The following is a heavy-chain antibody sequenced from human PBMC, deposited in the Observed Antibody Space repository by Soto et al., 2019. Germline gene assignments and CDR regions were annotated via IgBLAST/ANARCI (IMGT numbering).Heavy chain of an antibody. D-gene: IGHD5-12*01. J-gene: IGHJ6*02. V-gene: IGHV6-1*01. Sequence: PSQTLSLTCAISGDSVSSNSAAWNWIRQSPSGGLEWLGRTYYRSKWSSDYPVSVEGRITINPDTSRNQVSLHLRSVTPEDTAVYYCARASGYSGYDYTPPLYYDFGMDVWGQGTTVTVSS. CDR2: TYYRSKWSS. CDR3: ARASGYSGYDYTPPLYYDFGMDV. CDR1: GDSVSSNSAA.